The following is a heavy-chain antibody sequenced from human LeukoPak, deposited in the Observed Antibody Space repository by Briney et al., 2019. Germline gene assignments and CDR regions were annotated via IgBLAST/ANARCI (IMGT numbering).Heavy chain of an antibody. CDR1: GYTFTGYY. Sequence: ASVKVSCKASGYTFTGYYMHWVRQAPGQGLEWMGWINPNSGGTNYAQKFQGRVTMTRDTSISTAYMELSRLRSDDTAVYYCARAGRQWPVPRYNWFDPWGQGTLVTVSS. CDR2: INPNSGGT. V-gene: IGHV1-2*02. J-gene: IGHJ5*02. CDR3: ARAGRQWPVPRYNWFDP. D-gene: IGHD6-19*01.